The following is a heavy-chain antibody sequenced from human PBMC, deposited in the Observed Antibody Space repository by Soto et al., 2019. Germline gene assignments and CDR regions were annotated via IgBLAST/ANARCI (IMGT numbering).Heavy chain of an antibody. J-gene: IGHJ4*02. CDR1: GGSISSGDYY. Sequence: PSETLSLTCTVSGGSISSGDYYWSWIRQPPGKGLEWIGYIYYSGSTYYNPSLKSRVTISVDTSKNQFSLKLSSVTAADTAVYYCARAPVTSPQFDYWGQGTLVTVSS. CDR2: IYYSGST. V-gene: IGHV4-30-4*01. D-gene: IGHD4-17*01. CDR3: ARAPVTSPQFDY.